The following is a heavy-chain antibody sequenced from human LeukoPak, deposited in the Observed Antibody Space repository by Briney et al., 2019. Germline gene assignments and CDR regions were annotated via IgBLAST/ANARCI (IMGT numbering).Heavy chain of an antibody. J-gene: IGHJ4*02. V-gene: IGHV3-30-3*01. CDR3: AREVSTGGGY. Sequence: GGSLRLSCGVSGFTFSNYGMHWVRQDPGKGLEWVALISYGGSNKYYADSVKGRFTISRDNSKNTLYLQMNSLRAEDTAVYYCAREVSTGGGYWGQGTLVTVSS. CDR1: GFTFSNYG. D-gene: IGHD2-15*01. CDR2: ISYGGSNK.